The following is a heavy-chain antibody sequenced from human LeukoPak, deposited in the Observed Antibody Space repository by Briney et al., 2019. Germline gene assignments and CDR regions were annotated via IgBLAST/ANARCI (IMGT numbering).Heavy chain of an antibody. CDR3: ARGGYSGSGNYFDY. CDR2: IYTGGST. Sequence: GGSLRLSCAASGFTFSDYYMSWVRQAPGKGLEWVSVIYTGGSTYYADSVKGRFTISGDNSKNTLYLQMNSLRAEDTAVYYCARGGYSGSGNYFDYWGQGTLVTVSS. D-gene: IGHD3-10*01. CDR1: GFTFSDYY. V-gene: IGHV3-66*01. J-gene: IGHJ4*02.